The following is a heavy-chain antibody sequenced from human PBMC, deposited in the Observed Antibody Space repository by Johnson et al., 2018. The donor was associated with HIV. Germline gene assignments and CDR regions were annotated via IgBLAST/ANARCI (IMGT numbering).Heavy chain of an antibody. D-gene: IGHD1-26*01. CDR3: AKDTSHAFYSGSYWGAFDI. Sequence: QVQLVESGGGWVKPGGSLSLSCAASGFTFSDSYMNWIRQAPGKGLEWVSYIIGSDGAIWYADSVTGRFTVSRDNAKNSFYLQMNSLRAEDTAVYYCAKDTSHAFYSGSYWGAFDIWGQGTMVTVSS. J-gene: IGHJ3*02. CDR2: IIGSDGAI. CDR1: GFTFSDSY. V-gene: IGHV3-11*04.